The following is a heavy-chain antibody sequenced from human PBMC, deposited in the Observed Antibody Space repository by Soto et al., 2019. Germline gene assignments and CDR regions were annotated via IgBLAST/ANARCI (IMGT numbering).Heavy chain of an antibody. CDR2: IKSKTDGGTT. V-gene: IGHV3-15*01. CDR1: GFTFSSHW. CDR3: TTESESGNYY. D-gene: IGHD1-26*01. J-gene: IGHJ6*02. Sequence: GGSLRLSCADSGFTFSSHWMNWVRQAPGKGLEWVGRIKSKTDGGTTDYAAPVKGRFTISRDDSENTLYLQMNSLKTDDTAVYYCTTESESGNYYWGRGTTVTVSS.